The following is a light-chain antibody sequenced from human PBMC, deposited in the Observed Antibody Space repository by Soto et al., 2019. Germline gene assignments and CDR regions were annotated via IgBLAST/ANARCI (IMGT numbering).Light chain of an antibody. CDR3: QQYNTWRQIT. CDR1: QSVSSN. J-gene: IGKJ5*01. V-gene: IGKV3-15*01. CDR2: GAS. Sequence: EIVMTQSPATLSVSPGERATLSCRASQSVSSNLAWYQQKPGQAPRLLIFGASTRATGIPARFSGSGSGTEFTLTISSLQSEDFAVYYCQQYNTWRQITFGQGTRLDIK.